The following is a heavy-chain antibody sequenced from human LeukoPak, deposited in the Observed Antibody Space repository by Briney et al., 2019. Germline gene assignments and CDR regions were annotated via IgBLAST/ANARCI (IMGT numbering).Heavy chain of an antibody. CDR1: GGSFSGHY. V-gene: IGHV4-34*01. J-gene: IGHJ4*02. CDR3: ARESLGDRVN. D-gene: IGHD3-10*01. Sequence: SETLSLTCAVYGGSFSGHYWSWIRQPPGKGLEWIGEINHSGSTNYNPSLKSRVTISVDTSKNQFSLKVSSVTAADTAVYYCARESLGDRVNWGQGTLVTVSS. CDR2: INHSGST.